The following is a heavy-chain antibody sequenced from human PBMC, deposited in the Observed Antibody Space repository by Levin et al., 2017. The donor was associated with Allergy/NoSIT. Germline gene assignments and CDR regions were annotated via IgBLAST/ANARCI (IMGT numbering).Heavy chain of an antibody. V-gene: IGHV3-66*01. Sequence: PSETLSLTCAASGFTVSSHYMNWVRQAPGKGLEWVSLLYSGGSTYYTDSVKGRFIISRDNSQNTVYLQMNKMRVDDTAVYYCARGFGSSTSWPYYWGQGTLVTVSS. J-gene: IGHJ4*02. CDR1: GFTVSSHY. CDR2: LYSGGST. CDR3: ARGFGSSTSWPYY. D-gene: IGHD6-13*01.